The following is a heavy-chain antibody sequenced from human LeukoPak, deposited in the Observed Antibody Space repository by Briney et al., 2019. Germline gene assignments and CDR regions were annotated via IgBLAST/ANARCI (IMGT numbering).Heavy chain of an antibody. Sequence: GSLRLSCAASAFTFSNAWMSWVRQAPGKGLEWVGRIKSETDGGTTDYAAPVKGRFSISRDDSKNTLYLQMNSLKTEDTAVYYCTTENWNDLTLYGLDVWGQGTAVTVSS. V-gene: IGHV3-15*01. CDR3: TTENWNDLTLYGLDV. D-gene: IGHD1-1*01. CDR2: IKSETDGGTT. CDR1: AFTFSNAW. J-gene: IGHJ6*02.